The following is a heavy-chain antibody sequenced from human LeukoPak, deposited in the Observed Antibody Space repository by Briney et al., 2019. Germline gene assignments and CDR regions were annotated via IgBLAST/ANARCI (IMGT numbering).Heavy chain of an antibody. CDR2: IYTSGST. D-gene: IGHD3-16*02. CDR1: GASINSGSYY. J-gene: IGHJ4*02. CDR3: ARDGPLVYFDY. Sequence: SETLSLTCTVSGASINSGSYYWTWIRQPAGKGLEWIGRIYTSGSTNYNPSLKSRVTISLDTSKNQFSLKLDSVTAADTAVYYCARDGPLVYFDYWGQGALVTVSS. V-gene: IGHV4-61*02.